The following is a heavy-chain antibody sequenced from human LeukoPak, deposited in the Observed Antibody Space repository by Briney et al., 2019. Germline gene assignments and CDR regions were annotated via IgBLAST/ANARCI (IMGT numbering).Heavy chain of an antibody. CDR3: ARELYYDFWSGYSPGWFDP. D-gene: IGHD3-3*01. CDR2: IYYSGST. J-gene: IGHJ5*02. Sequence: SETLSLTCTASGCSISSHYRSWIRQPPGKGLEWIGYIYYSGSTNYNPSLKSRVTISVDTSKNQFSLKLSSVTAADTAVYYCARELYYDFWSGYSPGWFDPWGQGTLVTVSS. CDR1: GCSISSHY. V-gene: IGHV4-59*11.